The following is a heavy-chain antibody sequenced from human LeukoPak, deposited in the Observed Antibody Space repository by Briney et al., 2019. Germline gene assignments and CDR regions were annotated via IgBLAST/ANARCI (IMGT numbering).Heavy chain of an antibody. V-gene: IGHV4-59*08. Sequence: SETLSLTCTVSGGSISSYYWSWIRQPPGKGLEWIGYIYYSGSTNYNPSLKSRVTISVDTSKNQFSLKLSSVTAADTAVYYCARSTRHCSGGSCPISYWGQGTLVTVSS. CDR3: ARSTRHCSGGSCPISY. J-gene: IGHJ4*02. D-gene: IGHD2-15*01. CDR1: GGSISSYY. CDR2: IYYSGST.